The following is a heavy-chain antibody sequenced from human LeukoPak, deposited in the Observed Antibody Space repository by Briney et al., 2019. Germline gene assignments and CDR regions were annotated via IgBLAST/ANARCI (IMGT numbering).Heavy chain of an antibody. V-gene: IGHV1-69*06. CDR3: AAPVLTGYYYYGMDV. J-gene: IGHJ6*04. CDR1: GGTFSSYA. CDR2: IIPIFGTA. Sequence: ASVKVSCKASGGTFSSYAISWVRQAPGQGLEWMGGIIPIFGTANYAQKFQGRVTITADKSTSTAYMELSSLRSEDTAVYYCAAPVLTGYYYYGMDVWGKGTRSPSPQ. D-gene: IGHD3-9*01.